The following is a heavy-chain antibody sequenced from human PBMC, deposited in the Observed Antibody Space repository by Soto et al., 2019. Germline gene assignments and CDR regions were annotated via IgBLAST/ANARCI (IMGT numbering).Heavy chain of an antibody. CDR1: GFTFRIYA. V-gene: IGHV3-23*01. J-gene: IGHJ4*02. D-gene: IGHD3-22*01. Sequence: ALRLSCAASGFTFRIYAMSWVRQAPGKGLEWVSTISGNGGTSYADFVRGRFTISRDNSKNTLYLQMNSLRAEDTAVYYCAKDAPGSGWLSDYWGQGTRVTVSS. CDR2: ISGNGGT. CDR3: AKDAPGSGWLSDY.